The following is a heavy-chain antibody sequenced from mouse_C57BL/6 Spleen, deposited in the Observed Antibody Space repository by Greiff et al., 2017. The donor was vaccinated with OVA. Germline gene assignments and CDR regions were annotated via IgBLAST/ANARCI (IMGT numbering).Heavy chain of an antibody. CDR3: ARSSHYYGISPYYFDY. Sequence: VQLQQPGAELVKPGASVKMSCKASGYTFTSYWITWVKQRPGQGLEWIGDIYPGSGSTNYNEKFKSKATLTVDTSSSTAYMQLSSLTSEDSAVYYCARSSHYYGISPYYFDYWGQGTTLTVSS. J-gene: IGHJ2*01. V-gene: IGHV1-55*01. D-gene: IGHD1-1*01. CDR2: IYPGSGST. CDR1: GYTFTSYW.